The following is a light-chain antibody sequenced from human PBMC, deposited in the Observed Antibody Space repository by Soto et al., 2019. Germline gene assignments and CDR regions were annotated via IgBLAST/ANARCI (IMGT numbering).Light chain of an antibody. CDR3: SSFAGTNNLGV. J-gene: IGLJ1*01. Sequence: QSALTQPPSASGSPGQSVTISCTGTSSDVGGYNYVSWYQHHPGKAPKLMIYEVNKRPSGVPDRFSGSKSGNTASLTVSGXXXEXXXXYYCSSFAGTNNLGVFGTGTKLTVL. CDR2: EVN. CDR1: SSDVGGYNY. V-gene: IGLV2-8*01.